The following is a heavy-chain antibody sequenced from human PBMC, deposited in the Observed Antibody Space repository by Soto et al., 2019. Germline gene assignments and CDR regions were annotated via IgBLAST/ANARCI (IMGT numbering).Heavy chain of an antibody. CDR1: GFTFSSYG. CDR2: IWYDGSNK. CDR3: ARDLIRTSNPYYFDY. D-gene: IGHD1-7*01. J-gene: IGHJ4*02. Sequence: GGSLRLSCAASGFTFSSYGMHWVRQAPGKGLEWVAVIWYDGSNKYYADSVKGRFTISRDNSKNTLYLQMNSLRAEDTAVYYCARDLIRTSNPYYFDYWGQGTLVTVSS. V-gene: IGHV3-33*01.